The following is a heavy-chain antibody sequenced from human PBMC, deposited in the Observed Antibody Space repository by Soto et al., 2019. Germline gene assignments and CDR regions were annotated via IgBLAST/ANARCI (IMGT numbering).Heavy chain of an antibody. D-gene: IGHD3-22*01. Sequence: ASVKVSCKASGYTFTSYAMHWVRQAPGQRLEWMGWINAGNGNTKYSQKFQGRVTITRDTSASTAYMELSSLRSEDTAVYYCARDRLYYYDSSGYYQRGYFDYWGQGTLVTVSS. J-gene: IGHJ4*02. V-gene: IGHV1-3*01. CDR3: ARDRLYYYDSSGYYQRGYFDY. CDR1: GYTFTSYA. CDR2: INAGNGNT.